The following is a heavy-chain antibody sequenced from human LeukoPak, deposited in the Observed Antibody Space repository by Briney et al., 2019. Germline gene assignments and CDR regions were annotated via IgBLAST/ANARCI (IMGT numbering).Heavy chain of an antibody. CDR1: GFTFSSDA. J-gene: IGHJ4*02. D-gene: IGHD5-18*01. Sequence: GGSLRLSCAASGFTFSSDAMSWVRQAPGKRLEWVSAIVASGGITYYADSVKGRFTISRDNSKNTLYLQMNSLRAEDTAVYYCAKAGYSYDHWGQGTLVTVSS. CDR2: IVASGGIT. V-gene: IGHV3-23*01. CDR3: AKAGYSYDH.